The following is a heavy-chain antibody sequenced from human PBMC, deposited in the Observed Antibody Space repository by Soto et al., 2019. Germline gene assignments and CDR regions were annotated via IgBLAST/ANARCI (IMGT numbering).Heavy chain of an antibody. D-gene: IGHD2-15*01. CDR1: GGSISSSSYY. CDR2: IYYSGST. V-gene: IGHV4-39*02. CDR3: TRKIKIVVVVAATLGAFDS. Sequence: QLQLQESGPGLVKPSETLSLTCTVSGGSISSSSYYWGWIRQPPGKGLEWIGSIYYSGSTYYNPSIKTRVIIPLDTSRINCSLKLISVTAANTAVYNYTRKIKIVVVVAATLGAFDSWGQGTMVTVSS. J-gene: IGHJ3*02.